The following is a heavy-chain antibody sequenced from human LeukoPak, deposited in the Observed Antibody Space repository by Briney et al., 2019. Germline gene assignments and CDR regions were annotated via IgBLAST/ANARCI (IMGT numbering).Heavy chain of an antibody. CDR1: GFTFSSYA. J-gene: IGHJ6*03. CDR2: ISGSGGST. Sequence: GGSLRLSCAASGFTFSSYAMSWVRQAPGKGLEWVSAISGSGGSTYYADSVKGRFTISRDNSKNTLYLQMNSLRAEDTAVYYCAKEDGSGSYYKNYYYYYMDVWGKGTTVTISS. V-gene: IGHV3-23*01. CDR3: AKEDGSGSYYKNYYYYYMDV. D-gene: IGHD3-10*01.